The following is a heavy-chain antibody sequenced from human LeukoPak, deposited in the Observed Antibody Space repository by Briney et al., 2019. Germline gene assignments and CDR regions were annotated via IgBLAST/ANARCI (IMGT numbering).Heavy chain of an antibody. CDR1: GFPLNSYA. Sequence: PGGSLGLSCAASGFPLNSYALLWVREAPGKGLEWVSTISGGDNNTYYPDSVKGRSTISRDNSKNTVYLQVNSLRAEDTAVYDCAKSPYDHWGQGTLVTVSS. CDR3: AKSPYDH. V-gene: IGHV3-23*01. J-gene: IGHJ4*02. CDR2: ISGGDNNT.